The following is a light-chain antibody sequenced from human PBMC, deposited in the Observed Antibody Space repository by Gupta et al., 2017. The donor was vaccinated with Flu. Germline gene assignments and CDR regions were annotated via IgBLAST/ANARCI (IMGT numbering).Light chain of an antibody. V-gene: IGKV2-28*01. J-gene: IGKJ1*01. CDR2: LGS. CDR3: MQALQTPPWT. Sequence: DIVMTQSPLSLPVTPGEPASISCRSSQSLLHSNGYNYLDWYLQKPGQSPQLLIYLGSNRSSGVPDRFSGSGSCTDFTLKISRVEAEDVGVYYYMQALQTPPWTFGQGTKVEIK. CDR1: QSLLHSNGYNY.